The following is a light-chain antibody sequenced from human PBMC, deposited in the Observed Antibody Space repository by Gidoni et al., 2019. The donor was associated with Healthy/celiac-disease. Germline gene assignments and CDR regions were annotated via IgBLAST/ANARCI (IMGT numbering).Light chain of an antibody. V-gene: IGKV1-39*01. J-gene: IGKJ3*01. CDR3: QQTYSFPVT. Sequence: SLSASVGDRVTVTCRASQSISKYLNWYQQRPGKAPKLLIYAASSLQSGVSSRFSGSGSGADFTLTISSLQPEDFASYYCQQTYSFPVTFGPXTKVDI. CDR2: AAS. CDR1: QSISKY.